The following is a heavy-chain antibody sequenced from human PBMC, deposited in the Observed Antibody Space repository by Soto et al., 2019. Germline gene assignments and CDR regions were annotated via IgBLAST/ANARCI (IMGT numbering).Heavy chain of an antibody. Sequence: EPLSLLGTVSGGSMSSYYGTWIRQPAGKGLEWIGRIYTSGSTNYNTSLKSRVTMSVDTSKNQFSLKLTSVTAADTAVYYCARDHPGYSGYDSSGRFDPWGQGTLVTSSS. V-gene: IGHV4-4*07. D-gene: IGHD5-12*01. CDR1: GGSMSSYY. CDR2: IYTSGST. J-gene: IGHJ5*02. CDR3: ARDHPGYSGYDSSGRFDP.